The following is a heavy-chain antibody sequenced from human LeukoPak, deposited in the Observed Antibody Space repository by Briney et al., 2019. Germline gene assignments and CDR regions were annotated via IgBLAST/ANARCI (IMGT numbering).Heavy chain of an antibody. J-gene: IGHJ5*02. D-gene: IGHD2-21*01. Sequence: GGSLRLSCAASGLSFSRNGMHWVRQAPGKGLEWLAFIQYDGSSKYYADSVKGRFTISRDNSKNTLYLQMNTLRVEDTAVYYCAREASTEAIHAFDPWGQGTLVTVSA. V-gene: IGHV3-30*02. CDR3: AREASTEAIHAFDP. CDR2: IQYDGSSK. CDR1: GLSFSRNG.